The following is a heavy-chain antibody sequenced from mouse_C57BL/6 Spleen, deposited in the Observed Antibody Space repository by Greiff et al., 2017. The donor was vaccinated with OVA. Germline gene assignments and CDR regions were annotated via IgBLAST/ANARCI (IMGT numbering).Heavy chain of an antibody. CDR2: IYPGSGST. J-gene: IGHJ1*03. D-gene: IGHD1-1*01. CDR1: GYTFTSYW. V-gene: IGHV1-55*01. CDR3: ARVVSTECYFDV. Sequence: QVQLKQPGAELVKPGASVKMSCKASGYTFTSYWIKWVKQRPGQGLEWIGDIYPGSGSTNYNEKFKGKAKLTADTSSSTAYMQLSSLTSEDSAVYYCARVVSTECYFDVWGTGTTVTVSS.